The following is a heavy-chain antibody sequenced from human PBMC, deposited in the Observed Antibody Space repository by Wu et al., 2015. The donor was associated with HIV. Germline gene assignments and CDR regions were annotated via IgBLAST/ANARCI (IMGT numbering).Heavy chain of an antibody. Sequence: QVQLVQSGAEVKKPGASVKVSCKASGYTFTSYGISWVRQAPGQGLEWMGWISVYNGNTNYAQKLQGRVTMTTDTSTSTAYMELRSLRSDDTAVYYCARDDCSSTSCYTGWFDPGAGNPGHRLL. CDR3: ARDDCSSTSCYTGWFDP. V-gene: IGHV1-18*01. CDR2: ISVYNGNT. CDR1: GYTFTSYG. D-gene: IGHD2-2*02. J-gene: IGHJ5*02.